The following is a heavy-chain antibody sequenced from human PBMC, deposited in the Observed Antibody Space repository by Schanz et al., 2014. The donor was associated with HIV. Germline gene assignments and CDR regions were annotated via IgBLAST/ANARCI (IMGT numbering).Heavy chain of an antibody. Sequence: EVQLVESGGGLVQPGGSLRLSCAASGFTFSSYSMNWVRQAPGKGLEWVSSISSSSSYLYYADSVKGRFTISRDNAKNSLYLLMNSLRAEDTAVYYCAREYYSRNWNWFDPWGQGTLVTVSS. CDR2: ISSSSSYL. CDR3: AREYYSRNWNWFDP. V-gene: IGHV3-21*01. J-gene: IGHJ5*02. CDR1: GFTFSSYS. D-gene: IGHD6-13*01.